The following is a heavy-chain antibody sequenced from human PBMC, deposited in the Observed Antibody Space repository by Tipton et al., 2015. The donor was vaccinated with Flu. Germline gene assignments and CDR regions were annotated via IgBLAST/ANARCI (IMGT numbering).Heavy chain of an antibody. V-gene: IGHV4-31*03. Sequence: TLSLTCTVSGGSISSGGYYWSWIRQHPGKGLEWIGYIYYSGSTYYNPSLKGRVTISVDTSKNQFSLKLSSVTAADTAVYYCARVNEGWFGELYWFDPWGQGTLVTVSS. J-gene: IGHJ5*02. CDR1: GGSISSGGYY. CDR3: ARVNEGWFGELYWFDP. CDR2: IYYSGST. D-gene: IGHD3-10*01.